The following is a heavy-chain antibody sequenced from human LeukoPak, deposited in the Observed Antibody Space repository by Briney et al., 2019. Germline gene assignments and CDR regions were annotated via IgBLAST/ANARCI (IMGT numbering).Heavy chain of an antibody. D-gene: IGHD5-24*01. V-gene: IGHV1-69*04. J-gene: IGHJ4*02. Sequence: GAAVKVSLKASGGTLSSYAISWVRQAPGQGLEWMGRIIPIFGIANYSQKFQGRVTITADKSTSTAYMELSSLRFEDTAVYYCARDPWDGSLEGYNNGEYYFDYWGQGTLSPSPQ. CDR2: IIPIFGIA. CDR1: GGTLSSYA. CDR3: ARDPWDGSLEGYNNGEYYFDY.